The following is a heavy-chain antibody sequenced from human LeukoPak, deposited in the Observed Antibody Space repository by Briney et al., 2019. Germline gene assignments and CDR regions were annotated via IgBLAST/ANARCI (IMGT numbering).Heavy chain of an antibody. Sequence: ASVKVSCKASGYTFTSYGISWVRQAPGQGLEWMGWISAYNGNTNYAQKLQGRVTMTTDTSTSTAYMELRSLRSDDTAVYYCARRGVVYYDSSGPDFDYWGQGTLVTVSS. CDR1: GYTFTSYG. V-gene: IGHV1-18*01. CDR3: ARRGVVYYDSSGPDFDY. CDR2: ISAYNGNT. D-gene: IGHD3-22*01. J-gene: IGHJ4*02.